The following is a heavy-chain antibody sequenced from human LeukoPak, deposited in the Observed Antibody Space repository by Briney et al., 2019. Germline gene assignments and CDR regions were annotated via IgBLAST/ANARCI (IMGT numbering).Heavy chain of an antibody. D-gene: IGHD3-3*01. CDR3: AREGPITIFGVAMMRVRNWFDP. Sequence: PSETLSLTCAVYGGSFSGYYWSWIRQPPGKGLEWIGEINHSGSTNYNPSLKSRVTISVDTSKNQFSLKLSSVTAADTAVYYCAREGPITIFGVAMMRVRNWFDPWGQGTLVTVSS. CDR2: INHSGST. CDR1: GGSFSGYY. J-gene: IGHJ5*02. V-gene: IGHV4-34*01.